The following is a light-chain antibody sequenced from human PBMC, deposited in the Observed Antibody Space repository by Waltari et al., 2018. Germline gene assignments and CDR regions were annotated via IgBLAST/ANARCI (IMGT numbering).Light chain of an antibody. Sequence: EILLTQSPATLSLSPGDRATLSCRASESVPAGYLAWYQQKPGQAPRPLIFGVSRGATGVPDRFSGSESGTDFTLTISRLEPEDFAVYYCQQYGSLPWTFGQGTKVEIK. J-gene: IGKJ1*01. CDR3: QQYGSLPWT. V-gene: IGKV3-20*01. CDR2: GVS. CDR1: ESVPAGY.